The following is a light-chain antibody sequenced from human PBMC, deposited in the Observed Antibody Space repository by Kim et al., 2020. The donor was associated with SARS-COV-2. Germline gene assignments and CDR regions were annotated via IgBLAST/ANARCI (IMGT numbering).Light chain of an antibody. J-gene: IGKJ1*01. V-gene: IGKV1-17*01. CDR1: QDIRND. CDR3: LQRNGYPLT. CDR2: AAS. Sequence: ATGGDRVTITCRASQDIRNDLGWYQEKPGKAPTRLIYAASSLQSGVPARFSGSGSGTEFTLTISSQQPGGFATFFCLQRNGYPLTFGQGTKVDI.